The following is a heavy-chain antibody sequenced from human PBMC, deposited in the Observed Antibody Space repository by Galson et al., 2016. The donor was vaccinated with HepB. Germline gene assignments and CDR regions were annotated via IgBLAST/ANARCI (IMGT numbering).Heavy chain of an antibody. D-gene: IGHD1-26*01. V-gene: IGHV3-23*01. CDR3: AEDWSYYTNYCQS. Sequence: SLRLSCAASGFIFGNYAMTWVRQAPGKGLEWVSTIVGSGAYTYHTDSGKGRFTISRENSKNTVSLQMNSLRVEDTAIYYCAEDWSYYTNYCQSWGQGTLVSVSS. J-gene: IGHJ5*02. CDR2: IVGSGAYT. CDR1: GFIFGNYA.